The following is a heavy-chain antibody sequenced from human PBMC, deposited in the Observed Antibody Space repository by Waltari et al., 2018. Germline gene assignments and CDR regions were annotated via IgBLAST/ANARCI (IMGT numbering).Heavy chain of an antibody. CDR1: GGSISSYY. V-gene: IGHV4-59*01. CDR2: IYYSGST. Sequence: QVQLQESGPGLVKPSETLSLTCTVAGGSISSYYWIWIRTPPGTGLEWIGYIYYSGSTNYNPSLKSRVTISVDTSKNQFSLKLSSVTAADTAVYYCARAGWGLLPYWYFDLWGRGTLVTVSS. D-gene: IGHD3-22*01. J-gene: IGHJ2*01. CDR3: ARAGWGLLPYWYFDL.